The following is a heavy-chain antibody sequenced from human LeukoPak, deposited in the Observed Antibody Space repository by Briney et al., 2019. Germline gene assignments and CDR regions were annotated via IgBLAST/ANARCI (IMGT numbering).Heavy chain of an antibody. CDR1: GGSFSSYY. CDR3: ARAVVVAATPGYFDY. J-gene: IGHJ4*02. D-gene: IGHD2-15*01. CDR2: INHSGST. Sequence: SETLSLTCAVYGGSFSSYYWSWIRQPPGKGLEWIGEINHSGSTNYNPSLKSRVTISVDTSKNQFSLKLSSVTAADTAVYYCARAVVVAATPGYFDYWGQGTLVTVSS. V-gene: IGHV4-34*01.